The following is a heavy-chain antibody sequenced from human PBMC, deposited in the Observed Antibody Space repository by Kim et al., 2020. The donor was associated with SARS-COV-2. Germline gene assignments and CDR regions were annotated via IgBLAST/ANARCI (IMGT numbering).Heavy chain of an antibody. CDR1: GGSFSGYY. CDR2: INHSGST. J-gene: IGHJ6*02. Sequence: SETLSLTCAVYGGSFSGYYWSWIRQPPGKGLEWIGEINHSGSTNYNPSLKSRVTMSVDTSKNQFSLKLSSVTAADTAVYYCARGREGITMIVVVKHYYYYGMDVWGQGTTVTVSS. V-gene: IGHV4-34*01. D-gene: IGHD3-22*01. CDR3: ARGREGITMIVVVKHYYYYGMDV.